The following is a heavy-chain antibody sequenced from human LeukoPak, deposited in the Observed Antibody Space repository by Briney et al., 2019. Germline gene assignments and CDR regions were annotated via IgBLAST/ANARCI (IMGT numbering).Heavy chain of an antibody. D-gene: IGHD6-6*01. J-gene: IGHJ4*02. Sequence: QPGRSLRLSCAASGFTFSSYAMHWVRQAPGKGLEWVAVISYDGSNKYYADSVKGRFTISRDNPKNTLYLQMNSLRAEDTAVYYCAREIRQLALDYWGQGTLVTVSS. CDR1: GFTFSSYA. CDR3: AREIRQLALDY. V-gene: IGHV3-30-3*01. CDR2: ISYDGSNK.